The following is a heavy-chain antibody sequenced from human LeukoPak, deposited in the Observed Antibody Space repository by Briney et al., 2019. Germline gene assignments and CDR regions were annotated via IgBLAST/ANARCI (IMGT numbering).Heavy chain of an antibody. V-gene: IGHV3-21*01. CDR3: ARGDYYGSGTPGY. Sequence: GGSLRLSCAASGFTFSSYSMNWVRQAPGKGLEWVSSISSSSSYIYYADSVKGRFTISRDNAKNSLYLQINSLRAEDTAVYYCARGDYYGSGTPGYWGQRTLVTVSS. CDR1: GFTFSSYS. D-gene: IGHD3-10*01. CDR2: ISSSSSYI. J-gene: IGHJ4*02.